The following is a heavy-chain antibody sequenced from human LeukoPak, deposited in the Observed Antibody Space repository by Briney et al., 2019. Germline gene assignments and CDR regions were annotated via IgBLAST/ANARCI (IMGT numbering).Heavy chain of an antibody. V-gene: IGHV4-59*01. Sequence: SSGTLSLTCTVSGGSISTYFWTWIRQFPGKGLEWIGYIYYTGTTSYNPSLKSRVTVSVDTSKNQFSLSLRSVTAADTAVYYCARYHQPSGPNWLDRWGQGTLVTVSS. J-gene: IGHJ5*02. CDR1: GGSISTYF. CDR3: ARYHQPSGPNWLDR. CDR2: IYYTGTT. D-gene: IGHD2-15*01.